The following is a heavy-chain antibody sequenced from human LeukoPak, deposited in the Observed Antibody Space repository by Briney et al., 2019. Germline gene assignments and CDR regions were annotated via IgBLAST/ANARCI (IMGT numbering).Heavy chain of an antibody. Sequence: PGGSLRLSCAASGFTVSSNYMSWVRQAPGKGLEWVSSISSSSSYIYYADSVKGRFTISRDNAKNSLYLQMNSLRAEDMAVYYCATFDYFLIWGQGTMVTVSS. J-gene: IGHJ3*02. CDR1: GFTVSSNY. CDR2: ISSSSSYI. V-gene: IGHV3-21*01. D-gene: IGHD2/OR15-2a*01. CDR3: ATFDYFLI.